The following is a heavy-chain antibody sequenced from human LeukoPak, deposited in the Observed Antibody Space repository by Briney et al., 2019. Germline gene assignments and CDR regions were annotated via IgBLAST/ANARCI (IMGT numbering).Heavy chain of an antibody. J-gene: IGHJ4*02. CDR3: AKDPWVPILPAAITPEYYFDY. V-gene: IGHV3-30*02. D-gene: IGHD2-2*01. Sequence: GGSLRLSCAASGFTFSSYGMHWVRQALGKGLEWVAFIRYDGSNKYYADSVKGRSTISRDNSKNTLYLQMNSLRAEDTAVYYCAKDPWVPILPAAITPEYYFDYWGQGTLVTVSS. CDR2: IRYDGSNK. CDR1: GFTFSSYG.